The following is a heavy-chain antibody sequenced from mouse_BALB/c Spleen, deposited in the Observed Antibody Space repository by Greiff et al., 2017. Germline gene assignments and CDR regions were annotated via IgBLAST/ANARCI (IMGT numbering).Heavy chain of an antibody. J-gene: IGHJ2*01. CDR2: IFPGSGNT. CDR1: GYSFTSYY. D-gene: IGHD1-1*01. V-gene: IGHV1-66*01. Sequence: QVQLQQSGPELVKPGASVKISCKASGYSFTSYYIHWVKQRPGQGLEWIGWIFPGSGNTKYNEKVKGKATLTADTSSSTAYMQLSSLTSEDSAVYCCARQWPTEVGDYWGQGTTLTVSS. CDR3: ARQWPTEVGDY.